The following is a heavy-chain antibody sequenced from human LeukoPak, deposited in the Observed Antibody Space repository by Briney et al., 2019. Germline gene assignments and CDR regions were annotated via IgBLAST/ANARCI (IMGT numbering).Heavy chain of an antibody. CDR1: GFTFSSYA. V-gene: IGHV3-23*01. CDR2: ISGSGGST. Sequence: QPGGSLRLSCAASGFTFSSYAMSWVRQAPGKGLEWVSAISGSGGSTYYADSVKGRFTISRDNSKNTLYLQMNSLRAEDTTVYYCAKVGYSSSWGGYYFDYWGQGTLVTVSS. D-gene: IGHD6-13*01. CDR3: AKVGYSSSWGGYYFDY. J-gene: IGHJ4*02.